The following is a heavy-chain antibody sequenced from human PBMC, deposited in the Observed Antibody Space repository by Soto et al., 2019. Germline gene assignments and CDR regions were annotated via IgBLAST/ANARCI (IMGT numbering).Heavy chain of an antibody. CDR3: AKVRGHAFDI. CDR1: GVSINSGDYY. D-gene: IGHD3-10*01. Sequence: QVQLQESGPGLVKPSQTLSLNCSVSGVSINSGDYYWSWIRQPAGQGLEWIGYIFYSGTTFYNPSLKSRVTISIDASKNQFSLEMSAVTAADTAVYSCAKVRGHAFDIRGQGTMVTVSS. V-gene: IGHV4-31*03. J-gene: IGHJ3*02. CDR2: IFYSGTT.